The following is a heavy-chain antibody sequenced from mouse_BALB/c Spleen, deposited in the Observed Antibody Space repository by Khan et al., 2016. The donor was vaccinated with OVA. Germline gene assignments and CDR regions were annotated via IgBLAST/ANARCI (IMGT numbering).Heavy chain of an antibody. D-gene: IGHD1-1*01. CDR1: GYSITSDYA. J-gene: IGHJ2*01. Sequence: VQLKESGPGLVKPSQSLSLTCTVTGYSITSDYAWNWIRQFPGNKLEWMGYISYSGRTSYNPSLKSRISIPRDTSKTPFFLQLNSVPTEDTATYSCARAVTITTVVATDFDYWGQGTTLTVSS. V-gene: IGHV3-2*02. CDR3: ARAVTITTVVATDFDY. CDR2: ISYSGRT.